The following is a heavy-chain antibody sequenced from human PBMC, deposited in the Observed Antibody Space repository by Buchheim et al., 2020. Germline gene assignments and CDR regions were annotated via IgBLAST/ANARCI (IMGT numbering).Heavy chain of an antibody. CDR3: ARGGEWRDEYFQH. J-gene: IGHJ1*01. CDR1: GYTFTGYY. V-gene: IGHV1-2*06. Sequence: QVQLVQSGAEVKKPGASVKVSCKASGYTFTGYYMHWVRQAPGQGLEWMGRINPNSGDTNYAQKFKGRVTMTKDTSISTAYMELSSLRSDDTAVYYCARGGEWRDEYFQHWGQGTL. D-gene: IGHD3-10*01. CDR2: INPNSGDT.